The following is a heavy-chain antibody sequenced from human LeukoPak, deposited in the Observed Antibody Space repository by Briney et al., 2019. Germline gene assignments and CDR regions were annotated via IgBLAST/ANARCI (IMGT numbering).Heavy chain of an antibody. CDR3: ATSRRAQWLDPVDY. Sequence: ASVKVSCKASGYIFTNHYMHWVRQAPGQGLEWMGWINPNSGGTNYAQKFQGRGTMTRDTSISTAYMELSRLRSDDTAVYYCATSRRAQWLDPVDYWGQGTLVTVSS. J-gene: IGHJ4*02. D-gene: IGHD6-19*01. CDR2: INPNSGGT. V-gene: IGHV1-2*02. CDR1: GYIFTNHY.